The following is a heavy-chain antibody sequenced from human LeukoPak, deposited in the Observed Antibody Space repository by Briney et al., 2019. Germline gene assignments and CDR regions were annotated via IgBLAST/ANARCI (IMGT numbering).Heavy chain of an antibody. D-gene: IGHD4-17*01. Sequence: SETLSLTCTVSGDSISSSTDYWGWIRQPPGGGVGGIGSIDYSGRSYYKPSLKSRVTMSVDTSRNQFSLKLTSVTAADTAVYYCARQLYGDFVNYFDPWGQGTLVTVSS. V-gene: IGHV4-39*01. CDR2: IDYSGRS. CDR1: GDSISSSTDY. J-gene: IGHJ5*02. CDR3: ARQLYGDFVNYFDP.